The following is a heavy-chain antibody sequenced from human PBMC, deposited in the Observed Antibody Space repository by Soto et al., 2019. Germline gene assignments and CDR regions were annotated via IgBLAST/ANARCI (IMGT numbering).Heavy chain of an antibody. D-gene: IGHD3-22*01. V-gene: IGHV4-30-2*01. Sequence: QLQLQESGSGLVKPSQTLSLTCAVSGGSISSGGYSWSWIRQPPGKGLEWIGYIYHSGSTYYNPSLKSRVTIPVDRSKNQFSLKLSSVTAADTAVYYCARSRGDYYDSSGYYDRGWFDPWGQGTLVTVSS. CDR2: IYHSGST. CDR1: GGSISSGGYS. J-gene: IGHJ5*02. CDR3: ARSRGDYYDSSGYYDRGWFDP.